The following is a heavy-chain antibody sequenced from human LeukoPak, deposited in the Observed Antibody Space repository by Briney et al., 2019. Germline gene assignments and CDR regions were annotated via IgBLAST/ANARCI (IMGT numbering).Heavy chain of an antibody. CDR2: INPNSGGT. CDR3: AREDYYGSGSYNAFDI. Sequence: VASVKVSCKASGYTFTGYYMHWVRQAPGQGREWMRWINPNSGGTNYAQKFQGRVTMTRDTSISTAYMELSRLRSDDTAVYYCAREDYYGSGSYNAFDIWGQGTMVTVSS. CDR1: GYTFTGYY. V-gene: IGHV1-2*02. J-gene: IGHJ3*02. D-gene: IGHD3-10*01.